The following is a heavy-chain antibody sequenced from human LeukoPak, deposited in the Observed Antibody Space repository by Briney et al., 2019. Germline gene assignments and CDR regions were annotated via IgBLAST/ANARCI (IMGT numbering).Heavy chain of an antibody. CDR3: ARGRGYSSSSAIGY. CDR2: IYYSGSS. CDR1: GGSISSYY. D-gene: IGHD6-6*01. J-gene: IGHJ4*02. V-gene: IGHV4-59*01. Sequence: SETGSLTCTVSGGSISSYYWSCIRQPPGKGLEWIGYIYYSGSSNYNPSLKSRVTISVDTSKNQFSLKLSSVTAADTAVYYCARGRGYSSSSAIGYWGQGTLVTVSS.